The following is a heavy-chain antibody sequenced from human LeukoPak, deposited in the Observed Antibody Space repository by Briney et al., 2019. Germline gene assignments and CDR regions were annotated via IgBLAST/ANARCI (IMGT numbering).Heavy chain of an antibody. CDR3: AREGASRWDDILTGYPNWFDP. Sequence: ASVKVSCKASGYTFTGYYMHWVRQAPGQGLEWMGWINPNSGGTNYAQKFQGWVTMTRDTSISTAYMELSRLRSDDTAVYYCAREGASRWDDILTGYPNWFDPWGQGTLVTVSS. V-gene: IGHV1-2*04. CDR1: GYTFTGYY. D-gene: IGHD3-9*01. J-gene: IGHJ5*02. CDR2: INPNSGGT.